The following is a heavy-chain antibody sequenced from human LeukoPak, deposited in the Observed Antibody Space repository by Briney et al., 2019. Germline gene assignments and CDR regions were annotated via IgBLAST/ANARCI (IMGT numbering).Heavy chain of an antibody. D-gene: IGHD2-15*01. J-gene: IGHJ6*03. CDR2: MIPNSGNT. V-gene: IGHV1-8*01. CDR3: ARGVGCSGGSCYHYYMDV. Sequence: ASVKVSCKASGYTFTSYDINWVRQATGQGREWMGWMIPNSGNTGYAQKFQGRVTMTRNTSISTAYMELSSLRSEDTAVYYCARGVGCSGGSCYHYYMDVWGKGTTVTVSS. CDR1: GYTFTSYD.